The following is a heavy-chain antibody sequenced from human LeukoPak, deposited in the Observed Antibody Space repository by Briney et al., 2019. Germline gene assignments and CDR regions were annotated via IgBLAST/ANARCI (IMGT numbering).Heavy chain of an antibody. CDR1: GFTFSSYA. V-gene: IGHV3-23*01. CDR3: AKDAYYGSGKRIDY. Sequence: PGGSLRLSCAASGFTFSSYAMSWVRQAPGKGLVWVSVISGSGGSTFYADSVKGRFTISRDNSKNTLYLQMDSLRAEDTAVYYCAKDAYYGSGKRIDYWGQGTLVTVSS. J-gene: IGHJ4*02. D-gene: IGHD3-10*01. CDR2: ISGSGGST.